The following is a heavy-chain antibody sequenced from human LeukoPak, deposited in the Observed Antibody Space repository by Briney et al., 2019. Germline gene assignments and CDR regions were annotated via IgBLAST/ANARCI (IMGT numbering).Heavy chain of an antibody. Sequence: SETLSLTCSVSGGSIRSTTYYWGWIRQPPGKGLEWIGSLYYSGSTYYNPSLKSRVTISVDTSKDQFSLKLSSVTAADTAVYYCARTGSSGWDNWFDPWGQGTLVTVSS. CDR1: GGSIRSTTYY. CDR3: ARTGSSGWDNWFDP. J-gene: IGHJ5*02. CDR2: LYYSGST. V-gene: IGHV4-39*07. D-gene: IGHD6-19*01.